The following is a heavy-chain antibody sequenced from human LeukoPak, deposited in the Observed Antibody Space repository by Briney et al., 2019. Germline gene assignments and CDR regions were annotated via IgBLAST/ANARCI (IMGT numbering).Heavy chain of an antibody. CDR2: ISDSGGST. Sequence: GGSLRLSCAASGFTFSSYAMSWVRQAPGKGLEWVSAISDSGGSTYYADSVKGRFTISRDNAKNTLYLRMNSLRAEDTAVYYCAQPQPTGSGSYYYGMHVWGQGPTVTVPS. D-gene: IGHD3-10*01. CDR3: AQPQPTGSGSYYYGMHV. J-gene: IGHJ6*02. V-gene: IGHV3-23*01. CDR1: GFTFSSYA.